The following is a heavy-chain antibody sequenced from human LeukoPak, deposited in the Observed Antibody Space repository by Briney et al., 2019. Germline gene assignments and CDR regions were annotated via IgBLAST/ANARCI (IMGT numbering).Heavy chain of an antibody. V-gene: IGHV1-2*02. CDR1: GYTFTGYY. Sequence: GASVKVSCKASGYTFTGYYMHWVRQAPGQGLEWMGWINPNSGGTNYAQKFQGRVTMTRDTSISTAYMELSRLRSEDTAVYYCARSRYYDSSGYYGNAFDIWGQGTMVTVSS. CDR3: ARSRYYDSSGYYGNAFDI. J-gene: IGHJ3*02. CDR2: INPNSGGT. D-gene: IGHD3-22*01.